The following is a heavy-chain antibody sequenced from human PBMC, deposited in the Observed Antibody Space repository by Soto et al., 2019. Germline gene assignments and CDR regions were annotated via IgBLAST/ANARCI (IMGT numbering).Heavy chain of an antibody. J-gene: IGHJ2*01. D-gene: IGHD3-3*02. CDR3: ARQSLSQYPSLDPWYFDL. V-gene: IGHV4-59*08. Sequence: QVQLQESGPGLVKPSETLSLTCTVSGGSISSYYWSWIRQPPGKGLEWIGNIYYSGSTNYNPSLKSLVTISVDTSKNHFSRHLSSVTAADTAVYYCARQSLSQYPSLDPWYFDLWGRGTLVTVSS. CDR1: GGSISSYY. CDR2: IYYSGST.